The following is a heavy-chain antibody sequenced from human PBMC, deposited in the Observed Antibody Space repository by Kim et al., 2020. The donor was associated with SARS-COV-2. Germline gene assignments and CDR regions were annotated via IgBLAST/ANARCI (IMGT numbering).Heavy chain of an antibody. CDR1: GFTFDDYG. Sequence: GGSLRLSCSASGFTFDDYGMSWVRQAPGKGLEWVSGINWNGGSTGYADSVKGRFTISRDNAKNSLYLQMNSLRAEDTALYHCAWRGPWGWFDPWGQGTLVTVSS. J-gene: IGHJ5*02. CDR2: INWNGGST. D-gene: IGHD7-27*01. CDR3: AWRGPWGWFDP. V-gene: IGHV3-20*01.